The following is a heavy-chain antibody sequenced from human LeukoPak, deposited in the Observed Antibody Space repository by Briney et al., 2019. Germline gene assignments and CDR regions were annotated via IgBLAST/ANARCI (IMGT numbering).Heavy chain of an antibody. CDR1: GFTFSNHY. V-gene: IGHV3-21*04. CDR2: ISSGDSAR. Sequence: GGSLRLSCAASGFTFSNHYMNWVRQAPGKGLEWVSSISSGDSARYYADSVKGRFTISRDNAKSSLYLQMNSLRAEDTALYHCARNNGMDVWGQGTTVIVSS. CDR3: ARNNGMDV. J-gene: IGHJ6*02.